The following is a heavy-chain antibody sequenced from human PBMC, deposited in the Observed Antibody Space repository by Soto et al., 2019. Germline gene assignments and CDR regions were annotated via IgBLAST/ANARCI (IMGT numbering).Heavy chain of an antibody. CDR1: GFTFSSYT. V-gene: IGHV3-21*01. CDR3: ARYSYWQDY. CDR2: ISSGSSYI. J-gene: IGHJ4*02. Sequence: PGGSLRLSCAASGFTFSSYTMNWVRQAPGKGLEWVSSISSGSSYIYYADSVKGRFTISRDNAKNSLYXXXXXLRAEDTAVYYCARYSYWQDYWGQGTLVTVSS. D-gene: IGHD5-18*01.